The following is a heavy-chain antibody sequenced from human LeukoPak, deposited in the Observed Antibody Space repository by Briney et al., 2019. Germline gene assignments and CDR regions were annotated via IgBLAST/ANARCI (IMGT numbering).Heavy chain of an antibody. V-gene: IGHV1-69*05. CDR2: IIPIFGTA. J-gene: IGHJ5*02. Sequence: GASVKVSCKASGGTFSSYAISWVRQAPGQGLEWMGGIIPIFGTANYAQKFQGRVTITTDESTSTVYMELSSLRSEDTAVYYCARDHLGSGSSWGQGTLVTVSS. CDR1: GGTFSSYA. CDR3: ARDHLGSGSS. D-gene: IGHD3-10*01.